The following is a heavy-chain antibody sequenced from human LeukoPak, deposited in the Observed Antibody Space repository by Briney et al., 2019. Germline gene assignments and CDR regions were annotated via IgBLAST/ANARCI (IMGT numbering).Heavy chain of an antibody. D-gene: IGHD6-19*01. V-gene: IGHV3-74*01. CDR1: ELTFNSNW. J-gene: IGHJ4*02. CDR3: TSYTSGWN. Sequence: GGSLRLSCAASELTFNSNWMHWVRQAPGKGLVWVSRINSDGSTTNYADSVKGRFTISRDNAKNTLYLQMNSLRAEDTAVYYCTSYTSGWNWGLGTLVTVSS. CDR2: INSDGSTT.